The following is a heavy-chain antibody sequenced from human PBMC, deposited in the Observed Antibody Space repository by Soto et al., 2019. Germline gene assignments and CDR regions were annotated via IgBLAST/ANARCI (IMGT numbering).Heavy chain of an antibody. Sequence: ASVQVSCKASGYTFTSYYMHWVRQAPGQGLEWMGIINPSGGSTSYAQKFQGRVTMTRDTSTSTVYMELSSLRSEDTAVYYCARKTVNYDSSGYYYVYGMDVWGQGTTVTVSS. V-gene: IGHV1-46*01. CDR3: ARKTVNYDSSGYYYVYGMDV. D-gene: IGHD3-22*01. CDR2: INPSGGST. J-gene: IGHJ6*02. CDR1: GYTFTSYY.